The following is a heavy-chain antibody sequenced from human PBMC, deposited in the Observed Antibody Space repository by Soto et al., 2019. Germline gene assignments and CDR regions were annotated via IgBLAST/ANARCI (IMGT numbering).Heavy chain of an antibody. J-gene: IGHJ4*02. Sequence: AASLKVSCKASGYTFTSYVSSWVRQAPGQGLEWMGWISGYNGNTKYAQKLQGRVTMTTDTSTSTAYMELRSLRSDDTAVYYCARDLGGQIADYWGQGTLVTVSS. CDR1: GYTFTSYV. CDR2: ISGYNGNT. V-gene: IGHV1-18*01. CDR3: ARDLGGQIADY. D-gene: IGHD1-26*01.